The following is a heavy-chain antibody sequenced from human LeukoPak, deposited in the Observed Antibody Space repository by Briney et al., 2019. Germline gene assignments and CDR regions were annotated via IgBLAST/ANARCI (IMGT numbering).Heavy chain of an antibody. D-gene: IGHD4-17*01. V-gene: IGHV4-59*12. CDR1: GGSITNYY. CDR3: ASGDDYGDYCFDY. J-gene: IGHJ4*02. CDR2: IYYTGGT. Sequence: PSETLSLTCTVSGGSITNYYWAWLRQPPGKGLEWIGNIYYTGGTKYNPSLRSRVTISVDTSKNQFSLKLSSVTAADTAVYYCASGDDYGDYCFDYWGQGTLVTVSS.